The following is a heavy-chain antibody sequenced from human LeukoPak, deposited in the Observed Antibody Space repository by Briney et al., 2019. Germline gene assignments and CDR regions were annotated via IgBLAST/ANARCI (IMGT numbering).Heavy chain of an antibody. V-gene: IGHV3-30*02. J-gene: IGHJ4*02. D-gene: IGHD3-22*01. CDR3: ANPSYDSLSY. Sequence: GGSLRLSCAASGFTFSSYGMHWVRQAPGKGLEWVAFIRYDGSNKYYADSVKGRFTISRDNSKNTMYLQMNSLRAEDTAVYYCANPSYDSLSYWGQGTLVTVSS. CDR2: IRYDGSNK. CDR1: GFTFSSYG.